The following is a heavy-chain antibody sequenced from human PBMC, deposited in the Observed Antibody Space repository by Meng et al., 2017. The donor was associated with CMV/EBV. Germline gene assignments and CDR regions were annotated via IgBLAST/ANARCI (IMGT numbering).Heavy chain of an antibody. J-gene: IGHJ6*02. Sequence: GGSLRLSCAASGFTFRSHEMNWVRQAPGKGLEWISYISVPVNIIYYADSVKGRFTISRDNAKNSLYLQMDSLRAEDTAVYYCTRSVVMDVWGQGTTVTSP. V-gene: IGHV3-48*03. CDR3: TRSVVMDV. CDR1: GFTFRSHE. CDR2: ISVPVNII. D-gene: IGHD6-6*01.